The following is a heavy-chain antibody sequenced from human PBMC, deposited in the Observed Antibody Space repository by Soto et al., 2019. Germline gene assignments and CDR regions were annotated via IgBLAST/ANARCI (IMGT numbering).Heavy chain of an antibody. CDR3: AGLRWIDP. CDR1: GGTFSSYA. D-gene: IGHD4-17*01. J-gene: IGHJ5*02. V-gene: IGHV1-69*13. CDR2: IIPIFGTA. Sequence: SVKVSCKASGGTFSSYAISWVRQAPGQRLEWMGGIIPIFGTANYAQKFQGRVTITAYESTSTAYMELSSLRSEDTAVYYRAGLRWIDPWGQGNLVTVSS.